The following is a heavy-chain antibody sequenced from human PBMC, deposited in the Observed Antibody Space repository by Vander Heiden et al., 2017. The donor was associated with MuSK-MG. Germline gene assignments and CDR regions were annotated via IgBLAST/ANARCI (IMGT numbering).Heavy chain of an antibody. CDR2: ISGSGGST. J-gene: IGHJ3*02. D-gene: IGHD4-4*01. Sequence: EVQLLESGGGLLQPGGSLTLSCAASGFTFSSYGMSWGRQARGKWLEGVSAISGSGGSTYYADSVKGRFTIARDNSKNTLYLQMNSLRAEDTAVYYCAKSTVTRRWGAFDIWGQGTMVTVSS. V-gene: IGHV3-23*01. CDR3: AKSTVTRRWGAFDI. CDR1: GFTFSSYG.